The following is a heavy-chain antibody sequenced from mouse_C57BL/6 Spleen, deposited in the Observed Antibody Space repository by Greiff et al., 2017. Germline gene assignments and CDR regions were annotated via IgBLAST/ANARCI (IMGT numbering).Heavy chain of an antibody. J-gene: IGHJ3*01. CDR3: ANNCDEAY. CDR2: IYPGDGDT. V-gene: IGHV1-80*01. Sequence: VQLQQSGAELVKPGASVKISCKASGYAFSSYWMNWVKQRPGKGLEWIGQIYPGDGDTNYNGKFKGKATLTADKSSRTAYMQLSSLTSEDSSVYFCANNCDEAYWGQGTLVTVSA. D-gene: IGHD4-1*02. CDR1: GYAFSSYW.